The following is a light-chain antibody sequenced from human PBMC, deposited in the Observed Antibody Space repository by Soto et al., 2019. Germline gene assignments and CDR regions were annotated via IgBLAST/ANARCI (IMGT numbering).Light chain of an antibody. CDR1: SSDVGGYNY. V-gene: IGLV2-14*01. CDR3: SSYTSSSTL. J-gene: IGLJ1*01. CDR2: AVT. Sequence: QSVLTQPAFLSWSPRQSITISCSGTSSDVGGYNYVSWYQQHPGKAPKLMIYAVTDRPSGVSSRFSGSKSGNTASLTISGLQAEDEADYYCSSYTSSSTLFGTGTKVTVL.